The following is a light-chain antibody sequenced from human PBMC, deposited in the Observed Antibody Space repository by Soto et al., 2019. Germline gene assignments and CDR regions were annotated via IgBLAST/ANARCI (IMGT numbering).Light chain of an antibody. CDR2: AAS. V-gene: IGKV1-39*01. CDR1: QSISRY. J-gene: IGKJ4*01. Sequence: DIQMTQSPSSLSASVGDSVTITCRASQSISRYLHWYQKKPGEAPKLLIYAASSLQSGVPSRFSGSGSGTDFTLTIRSLQPEDFATYYCQQSYSIPQLTFGGGTKVEI. CDR3: QQSYSIPQLT.